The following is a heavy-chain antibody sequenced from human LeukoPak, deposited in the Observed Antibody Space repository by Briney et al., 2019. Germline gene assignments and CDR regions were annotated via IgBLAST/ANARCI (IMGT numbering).Heavy chain of an antibody. J-gene: IGHJ4*02. CDR2: INPNSGGT. V-gene: IGHV1-2*02. D-gene: IGHD3-22*01. Sequence: ASVKVSCKASGYTFTGYYMHWVRQAPGQGLEWMGWINPNSGGTNYAQKFQGRVTTTGDTSISTAYMELSRLRSDDTAVYYCARDSGYYDSSGYYDYWGQGTLVTVSS. CDR3: ARDSGYYDSSGYYDY. CDR1: GYTFTGYY.